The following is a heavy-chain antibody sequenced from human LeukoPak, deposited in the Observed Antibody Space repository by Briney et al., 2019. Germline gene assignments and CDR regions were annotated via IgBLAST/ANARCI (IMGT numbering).Heavy chain of an antibody. CDR3: ATDIAAAGGWFDP. Sequence: GASVKVSCKASGYTFTSYDINWVRQATGQGLEWMGWMNPNSGNTGYAQKFQGRVTMTRNTSISTAYMELSSLRSEDTAVYHCATDIAAAGGWFDPWGQGALVTVSS. V-gene: IGHV1-8*01. CDR1: GYTFTSYD. CDR2: MNPNSGNT. J-gene: IGHJ5*02. D-gene: IGHD6-13*01.